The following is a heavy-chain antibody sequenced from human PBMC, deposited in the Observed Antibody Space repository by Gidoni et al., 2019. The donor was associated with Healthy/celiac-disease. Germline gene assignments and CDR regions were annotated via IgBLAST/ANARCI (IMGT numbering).Heavy chain of an antibody. CDR2: ISSSSSYI. D-gene: IGHD1-26*01. CDR3: ARGSGSYFDY. J-gene: IGHJ4*02. CDR1: GFTFSSYS. V-gene: IGHV3-21*01. Sequence: EVQLVESGGGLVKPGVSLSLYCAASGFTFSSYSMTWVRQAPGKGLEWVSSISSSSSYIYYADSVKGRFTISRDNAKNSLYLQMNSLRAEDTAVYYCARGSGSYFDYWGQGTLVTVSS.